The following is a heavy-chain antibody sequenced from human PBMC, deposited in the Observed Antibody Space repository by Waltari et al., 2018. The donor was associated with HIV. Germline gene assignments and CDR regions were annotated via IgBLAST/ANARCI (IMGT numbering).Heavy chain of an antibody. CDR1: GGSMSSYY. CDR2: IPYTWAV. J-gene: IGHJ5*02. Sequence: QVHLHESGPGLVEPSEALSLTCSVSGGSMSSYYWNWIRLSPGEGLEWIGFIPYTWAVNYNPSLKSRVTISMDSPKNQFSLTLKSMTAADTAIYYCAREQDYFDSSGFFLGYWFDPWGQGTLVSVSS. D-gene: IGHD3-9*01. V-gene: IGHV4-59*01. CDR3: AREQDYFDSSGFFLGYWFDP.